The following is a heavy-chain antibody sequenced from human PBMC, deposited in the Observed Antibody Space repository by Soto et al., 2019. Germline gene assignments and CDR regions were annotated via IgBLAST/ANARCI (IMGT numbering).Heavy chain of an antibody. Sequence: SETLSLTCTVSGGSISSYYWSWIRQPPGKGLEWIGYIYYSGSTNYNPSLKSRVTISVDTSKNQFSLKLSSVTAADTAVYYCARGRFLEWLFNYYYYGMDVWGQGTTVTVSS. V-gene: IGHV4-59*01. CDR1: GGSISSYY. J-gene: IGHJ6*02. CDR2: IYYSGST. CDR3: ARGRFLEWLFNYYYYGMDV. D-gene: IGHD3-3*01.